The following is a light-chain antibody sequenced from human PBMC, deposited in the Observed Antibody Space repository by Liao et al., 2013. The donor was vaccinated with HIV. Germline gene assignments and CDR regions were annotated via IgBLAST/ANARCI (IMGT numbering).Light chain of an antibody. CDR1: NIGRKS. Sequence: SYVVTQSPSVSVAPGKTASLTCGGNNIGRKSVHWYQQKPGQAPVLVISYNRDRPSGIPERFSGSNSGNTATLIITRVEAGDEADYYCQVWDSSSDPVVFGGGTKLTVL. CDR2: YNR. J-gene: IGLJ2*01. CDR3: QVWDSSSDPVV. V-gene: IGLV3-21*01.